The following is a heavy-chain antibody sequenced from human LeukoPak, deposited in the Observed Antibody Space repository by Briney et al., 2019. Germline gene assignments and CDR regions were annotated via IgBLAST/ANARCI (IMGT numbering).Heavy chain of an antibody. CDR3: ARSSGDYYFDY. J-gene: IGHJ4*02. D-gene: IGHD6-19*01. V-gene: IGHV3-53*01. Sequence: GGSLRLSCAASGFTVSNNYMSWVRQAPGKGLEWVSVIYRGGFTNYADSVKGRFIISRDNSKNTLYLQLNSLRVEDTALYYCARSSGDYYFDYWGQGTLVTVSS. CDR2: IYRGGFT. CDR1: GFTVSNNY.